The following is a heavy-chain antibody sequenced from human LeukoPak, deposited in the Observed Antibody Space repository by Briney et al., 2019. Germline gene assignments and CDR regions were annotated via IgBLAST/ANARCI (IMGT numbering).Heavy chain of an antibody. CDR1: GLTFSSYS. D-gene: IGHD1-26*01. CDR3: ARYQGWELQDFDI. J-gene: IGHJ3*02. CDR2: ISSSSSYI. Sequence: PGGSLRLSCAASGLTFSSYSMNWVRQAPGKGLEWVSSISSSSSYIYYADSVKGRFTISRDNAKNSLYLQMNSLRAEDTAVHYCARYQGWELQDFDIWGQGTMVTVSS. V-gene: IGHV3-21*01.